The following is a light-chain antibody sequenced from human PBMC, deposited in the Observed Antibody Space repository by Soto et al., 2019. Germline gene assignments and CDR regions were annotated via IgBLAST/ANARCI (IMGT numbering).Light chain of an antibody. CDR1: QSVSSY. V-gene: IGKV3-11*01. CDR2: DAS. J-gene: IGKJ2*01. Sequence: EIVMTQSPATLSLSPGERATLSCMASQSVSSYLAWYQQKPGQAPRLLIYDASNRATGIPARFSGGGSGTDFTLTISSLEPEDFAVYYCQQRSNWPVTFGQGTKVDIK. CDR3: QQRSNWPVT.